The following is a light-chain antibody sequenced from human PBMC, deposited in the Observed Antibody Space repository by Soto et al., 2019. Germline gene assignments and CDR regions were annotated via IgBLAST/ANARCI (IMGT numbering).Light chain of an antibody. Sequence: DIQMTQSPSTLSASVGDRVTITCRASQSISSWLAWYQQKPGKAPNLLIYKASNLEGGVPFRFSGSESGTAFTLTISSLQPDDFATYFCQQYNTYPRTFGQGTKVEIK. CDR3: QQYNTYPRT. J-gene: IGKJ1*01. CDR2: KAS. CDR1: QSISSW. V-gene: IGKV1-5*03.